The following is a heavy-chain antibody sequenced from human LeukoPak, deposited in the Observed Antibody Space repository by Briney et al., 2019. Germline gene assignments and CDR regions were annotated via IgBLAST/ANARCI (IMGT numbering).Heavy chain of an antibody. CDR1: GGTFSSYA. D-gene: IGHD4-17*01. Sequence: GASVKVSCKASGGTFSSYAISWVRQAPGQGLEWMGGIIPIFGTANYAQKFQGRVTITADESTSTAYMELSSLRSEGTAVYYCARDGGDGYGDPQYYFDYWGQGTLVTVSS. J-gene: IGHJ4*02. CDR2: IIPIFGTA. CDR3: ARDGGDGYGDPQYYFDY. V-gene: IGHV1-69*13.